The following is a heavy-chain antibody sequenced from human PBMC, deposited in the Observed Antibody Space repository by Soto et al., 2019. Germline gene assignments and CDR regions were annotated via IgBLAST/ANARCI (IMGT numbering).Heavy chain of an antibody. V-gene: IGHV1-2*02. CDR3: ARCVDDFWSGSPYYYGMDV. CDR2: INPNSGGT. J-gene: IGHJ6*02. Sequence: ASVKVSCKASGYTFTGYYMHWVRQAPGQGLEWMGWINPNSGGTNYAQKFQGRVTITRDTSISTAYMELSRLRSDDTAVYYCARCVDDFWSGSPYYYGMDVWGQGTTVTVSS. CDR1: GYTFTGYY. D-gene: IGHD3-3*01.